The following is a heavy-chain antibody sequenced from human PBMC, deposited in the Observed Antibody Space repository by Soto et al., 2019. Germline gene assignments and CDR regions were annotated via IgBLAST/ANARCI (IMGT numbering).Heavy chain of an antibody. Sequence: SETLSLTCAVSGGSISSGGYSWSWIRQPPGKGLEWIGYIYHSGSTYYSPSLKSRVTISVDRSKNQFSLKLSSVTAADTAVYYCARNSGWFDPWGQGTLVTVSS. CDR3: ARNSGWFDP. V-gene: IGHV4-30-2*01. CDR1: GGSISSGGYS. CDR2: IYHSGST. J-gene: IGHJ5*02.